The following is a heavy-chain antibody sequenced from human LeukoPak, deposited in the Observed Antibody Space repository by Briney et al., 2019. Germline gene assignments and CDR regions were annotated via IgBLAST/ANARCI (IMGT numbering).Heavy chain of an antibody. CDR3: ARDMKLLGQFDY. CDR2: IYSGGST. D-gene: IGHD1-26*01. Sequence: PGGSLRLSCAASGFTVSSNYMSWVRQAPGKGLEWVSVIYSGGSTYYADSVKGRFTISRDNSKNTLYLQMNSLRAEDTAVYYSARDMKLLGQFDYWGQGTLVTVSS. J-gene: IGHJ4*02. V-gene: IGHV3-53*01. CDR1: GFTVSSNY.